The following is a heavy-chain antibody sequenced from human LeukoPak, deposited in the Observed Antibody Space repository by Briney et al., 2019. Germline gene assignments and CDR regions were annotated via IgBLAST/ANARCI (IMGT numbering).Heavy chain of an antibody. CDR1: GFTFSSYW. Sequence: GGSLRLSCAASGFTFSSYWMHWVRQAPGKGLVWVSHIESDGSSTRYADSVKGRFTISRDNAKNTLYLQMNSLRAEDTAVYYCARSVYYYYYMDVWGKGTTVTVSS. J-gene: IGHJ6*03. CDR2: IESDGSST. CDR3: ARSVYYYYYMDV. V-gene: IGHV3-74*01.